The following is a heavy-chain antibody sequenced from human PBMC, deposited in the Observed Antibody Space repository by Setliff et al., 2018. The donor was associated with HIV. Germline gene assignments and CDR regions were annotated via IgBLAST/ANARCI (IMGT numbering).Heavy chain of an antibody. CDR2: VHYSGST. Sequence: SETLSLTCTVSGLSMSYNYWTWIRQSPGKGLEWIGYVHYSGSTRYNPSLKSRVTISVDTSKKKFSLKLTSMTATDTAVYYCASEKKAWSVSDSFYEYWGQGVPVTSP. CDR1: GLSMSYNY. CDR3: ASEKKAWSVSDSFYEY. J-gene: IGHJ4*02. V-gene: IGHV4-59*01. D-gene: IGHD3-3*01.